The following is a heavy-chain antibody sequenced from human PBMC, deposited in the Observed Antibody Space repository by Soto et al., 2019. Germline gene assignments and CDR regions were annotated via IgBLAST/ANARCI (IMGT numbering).Heavy chain of an antibody. D-gene: IGHD3-22*01. V-gene: IGHV3-48*01. CDR3: ARDLTYYDSSGYAKNYGMDV. Sequence: EVQLVESGGGLVQPGGSLRLSCAASGFTFSSYSMNWVRQAPGKGLEWVSYISSSSSTIYYADSVKGRFTISRENAKNSLYLQMNSLRAADTAVYYCARDLTYYDSSGYAKNYGMDVWGQGTTVTVSS. CDR2: ISSSSSTI. CDR1: GFTFSSYS. J-gene: IGHJ6*02.